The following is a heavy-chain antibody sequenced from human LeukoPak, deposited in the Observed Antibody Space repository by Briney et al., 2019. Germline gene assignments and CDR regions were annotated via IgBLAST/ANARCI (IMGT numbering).Heavy chain of an antibody. CDR3: ARSAMAPFDY. D-gene: IGHD2-8*01. CDR1: GFTFSDHF. CDR2: SRNKGNSYST. V-gene: IGHV3-72*01. J-gene: IGHJ4*02. Sequence: PGGSLRLSCAASGFTFSDHFMDWVRQAPGKVLEWVGRSRNKGNSYSTDHAASVKGRFTISRDESKNSLYLQMNSLQTEDTGVYYCARSAMAPFDYWGQGTLVTVSS.